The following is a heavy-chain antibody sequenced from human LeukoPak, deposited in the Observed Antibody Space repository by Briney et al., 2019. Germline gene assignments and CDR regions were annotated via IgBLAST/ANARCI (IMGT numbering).Heavy chain of an antibody. V-gene: IGHV3-74*01. D-gene: IGHD3-10*01. CDR3: ARDYAGSPDY. CDR1: GFTFSTYW. CDR2: INGDGTTT. Sequence: GGSLRLSCAASGFTFSTYWIAWVRQGPGEGLVWVSLINGDGTTTTYADSVKGRFTVSRDNAKNTAYLQMNSLRAEDTAVYYCARDYAGSPDYWGQGTPVTVSS. J-gene: IGHJ4*02.